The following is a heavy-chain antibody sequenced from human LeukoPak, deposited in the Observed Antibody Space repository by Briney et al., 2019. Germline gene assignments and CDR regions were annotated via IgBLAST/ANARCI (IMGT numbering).Heavy chain of an antibody. CDR3: ARGYSYTTIDY. CDR2: INHSGST. J-gene: IGHJ4*02. Sequence: SETLSLTCAVYGGSFSGYYWSWIRQPPGKGLEWIGEINHSGSTNYNPSLKSRVTISVDTSKNQFSLKLSSVTAADTAVYYCARGYSYTTIDYWGQGTLVTVSS. CDR1: GGSFSGYY. D-gene: IGHD5-18*01. V-gene: IGHV4-34*01.